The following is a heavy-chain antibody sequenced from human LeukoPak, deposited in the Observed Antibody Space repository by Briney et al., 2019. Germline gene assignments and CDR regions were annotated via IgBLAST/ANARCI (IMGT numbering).Heavy chain of an antibody. CDR3: AKDLNYGDLLDY. V-gene: IGHV3-30*04. Sequence: GGSLRLSCAASGFTFSLYTMHWVRQAPGKGLEWVAVISYDGSDKYYADSVKGRFTISRDNSKNTLYLQMNSLRAEDTGVYYCAKDLNYGDLLDYWGQGTLVTVSS. CDR2: ISYDGSDK. D-gene: IGHD4-17*01. J-gene: IGHJ4*02. CDR1: GFTFSLYT.